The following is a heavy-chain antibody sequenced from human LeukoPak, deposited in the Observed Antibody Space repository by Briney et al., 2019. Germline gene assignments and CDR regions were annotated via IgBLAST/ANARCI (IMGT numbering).Heavy chain of an antibody. Sequence: PGGSLGLSCAASGFTFSSYGMHWVRQAPGKGLVWVSHIRTDGNNAIYADSVKGRFTISRDNARNTLYLQMNGLRAEDTAVYYCARPRGYDTRDFDHWGQGALVTVSS. D-gene: IGHD3-22*01. CDR3: ARPRGYDTRDFDH. CDR1: GFTFSSYG. CDR2: IRTDGNNA. J-gene: IGHJ4*02. V-gene: IGHV3-74*01.